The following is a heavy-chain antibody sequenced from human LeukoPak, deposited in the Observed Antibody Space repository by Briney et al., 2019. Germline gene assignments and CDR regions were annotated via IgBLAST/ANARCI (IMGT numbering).Heavy chain of an antibody. CDR1: GFTFSDYD. J-gene: IGHJ4*02. CDR2: IGTAGDT. CDR3: ARVAKERVGGVYYFDY. D-gene: IGHD1-1*01. Sequence: PGGSLRLSCAASGFTFSDYDVHWVRQATGKGLEWVSAIGTAGDTYYTGSVKGRFTISRENAKNSLYLQMNSLRAGDTAVYYCARVAKERVGGVYYFDYWGQVTLVTVSS. V-gene: IGHV3-13*01.